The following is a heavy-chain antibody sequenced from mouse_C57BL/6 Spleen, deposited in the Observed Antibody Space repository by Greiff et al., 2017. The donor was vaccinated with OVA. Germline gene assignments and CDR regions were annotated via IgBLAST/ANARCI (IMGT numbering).Heavy chain of an antibody. CDR3: ARDYGSSQFAY. CDR2: IYPSDSET. CDR1: GYTFTSYW. J-gene: IGHJ3*01. Sequence: VQLQQSGAELVRPGSSVKLSCKASGYTFTSYWMDWVKQRPGQGLEWIGNIYPSDSETHYNQKFKDKATLTVDKSSSTAYMQLSSLTSEDSAVYDCARDYGSSQFAYWGQGTLVTVSA. D-gene: IGHD1-1*01. V-gene: IGHV1-61*01.